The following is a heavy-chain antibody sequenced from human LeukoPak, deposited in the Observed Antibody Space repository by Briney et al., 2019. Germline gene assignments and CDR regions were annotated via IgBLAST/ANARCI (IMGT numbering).Heavy chain of an antibody. Sequence: KASETLSLTCTVSGGSISSYYWSWIRQPPGKGLEWIGYIYYSGSTNYNPSLKSRVTISVDTSKNQFSLKLSSVTAADTAVYYCARDSGDYGYFDYWGQGTLVTVSS. CDR1: GGSISSYY. CDR3: ARDSGDYGYFDY. V-gene: IGHV4-59*01. J-gene: IGHJ4*02. D-gene: IGHD4-17*01. CDR2: IYYSGST.